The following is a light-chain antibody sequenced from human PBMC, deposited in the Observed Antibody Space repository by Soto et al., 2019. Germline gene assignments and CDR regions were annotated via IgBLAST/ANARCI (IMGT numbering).Light chain of an antibody. CDR2: LNSDGSH. Sequence: QLVLTQSPSASASLGASVKLTCTLSSGHSSYAIAWHQQQPEKGPQYLMKLNSDGSHSKGDGIPDRCSGSSSGAERYLTISSLEYEDEADYYCQTWGTGIQVFGGGTKLTVL. CDR1: SGHSSYA. J-gene: IGLJ3*02. V-gene: IGLV4-69*01. CDR3: QTWGTGIQV.